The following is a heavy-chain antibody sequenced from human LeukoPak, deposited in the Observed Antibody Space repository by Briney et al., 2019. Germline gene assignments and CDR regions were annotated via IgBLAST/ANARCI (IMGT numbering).Heavy chain of an antibody. J-gene: IGHJ4*02. CDR1: GFTFSSYA. CDR2: ISGSGGSA. V-gene: IGHV3-23*01. Sequence: GGSLRLSCAASGFTFSSYAMSWVRQAPGKGLEWVSAISGSGGSAYYADSVKGRFTISRDNSKNTLYLQMNSLRAEDTAVYYCAEPEGGYYDIRPDWGQGTLVTVSS. D-gene: IGHD3-22*01. CDR3: AEPEGGYYDIRPD.